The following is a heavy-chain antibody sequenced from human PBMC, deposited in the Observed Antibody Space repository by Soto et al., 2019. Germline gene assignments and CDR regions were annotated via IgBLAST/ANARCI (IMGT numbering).Heavy chain of an antibody. V-gene: IGHV3-74*01. D-gene: IGHD2-2*01. Sequence: EVQLVESGGGLVQPGGSLRLSCAASGFTFSSFWMHWVRQAPGKGLVWVSRINSDGAITTYADSVKGRFTISRDNAKKTVFLEMNSRRVEDTAVYYCARDRRVGYCSKTNCDNWFDPWGQGTLVTVSS. CDR1: GFTFSSFW. J-gene: IGHJ5*02. CDR2: INSDGAIT. CDR3: ARDRRVGYCSKTNCDNWFDP.